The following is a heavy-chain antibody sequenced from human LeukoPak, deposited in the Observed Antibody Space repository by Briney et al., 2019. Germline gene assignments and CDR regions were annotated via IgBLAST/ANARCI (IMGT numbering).Heavy chain of an antibody. CDR2: IYHSGST. V-gene: IGHV4-38-2*02. D-gene: IGHD3-10*01. CDR3: ARDAGGAAFGGSRWFGELPFDY. CDR1: GYSISSGYY. Sequence: SETLSLTCTVSGYSISSGYYWGWIRQPPGKGLEWIGSIYHSGSTYYNPSLKSRVTISVDTSKNQFSLKLSSVTAADTAVYYCARDAGGAAFGGSRWFGELPFDYWGQGTLVTVSS. J-gene: IGHJ4*02.